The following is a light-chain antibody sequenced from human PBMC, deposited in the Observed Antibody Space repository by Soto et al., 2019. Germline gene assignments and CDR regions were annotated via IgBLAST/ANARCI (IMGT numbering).Light chain of an antibody. J-gene: IGKJ4*01. CDR1: QDISSW. CDR3: QQSNYLPLT. V-gene: IGKV1-12*01. Sequence: DVQMTQSPSSVSASVGDRVTITCRASQDISSWLTWYQQKPGKAPKFLIYAASNLQSGVPSRFSGSGSGTYFTLTISSLQPDDFATYYCQQSNYLPLTFGGGTKVDIK. CDR2: AAS.